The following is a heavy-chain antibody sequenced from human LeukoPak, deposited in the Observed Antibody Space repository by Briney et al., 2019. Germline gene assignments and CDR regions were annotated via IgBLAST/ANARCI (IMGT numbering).Heavy chain of an antibody. CDR1: GASISSYY. CDR2: IYYSGST. J-gene: IGHJ6*02. D-gene: IGHD2-2*01. CDR3: ASGCSSTSCYPYYYYYYGMDV. Sequence: SETQSLTCTVSGASISSYYWSWIRRPPGKGLEWIGYIYYSGSTNYNPSLKSRVTISVDTSKNQFSLKLSSVTAADTAVYYCASGCSSTSCYPYYYYYYGMDVWGQGTTVTVSS. V-gene: IGHV4-59*01.